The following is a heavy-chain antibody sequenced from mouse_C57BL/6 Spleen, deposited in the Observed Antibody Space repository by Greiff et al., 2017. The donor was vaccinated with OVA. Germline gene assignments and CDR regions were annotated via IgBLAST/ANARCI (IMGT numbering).Heavy chain of an antibody. CDR1: GYTFTSYG. Sequence: QVQLQQSGAELARPGASVKLSCKASGYTFTSYGISWVKQRTGQGLEWIGEIYPRSGNTYYNEKFKGKATLTADKSSSTAYMELRSLTSEDSAVYFCAREGAITTARRNYFDYWGQGTTLTVSS. D-gene: IGHD1-2*01. J-gene: IGHJ2*01. V-gene: IGHV1-81*01. CDR2: IYPRSGNT. CDR3: AREGAITTARRNYFDY.